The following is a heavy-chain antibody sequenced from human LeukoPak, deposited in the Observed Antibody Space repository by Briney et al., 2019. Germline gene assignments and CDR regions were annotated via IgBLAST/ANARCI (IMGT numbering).Heavy chain of an antibody. CDR1: GFTFDDYA. Sequence: VGSLRLSCAASGFTFDDYAMHWVRQAPGKGLEWVSLISGDGGSTYYADSVKGRFTISRDNSKNSLYLQMNSLRTEDTALYYCAKDSHLYYYDISGYCLDYWGQGTLVTVSS. V-gene: IGHV3-43*02. CDR3: AKDSHLYYYDISGYCLDY. J-gene: IGHJ4*02. CDR2: ISGDGGST. D-gene: IGHD3-22*01.